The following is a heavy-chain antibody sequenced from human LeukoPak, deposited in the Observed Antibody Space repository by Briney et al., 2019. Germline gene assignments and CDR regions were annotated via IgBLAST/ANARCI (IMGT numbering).Heavy chain of an antibody. CDR1: GFTFSSYA. J-gene: IGHJ4*02. D-gene: IGHD3-10*02. Sequence: GGSLRLSCEASGFTFSSYAISWVRQTPGKGLEWVSAMSGSGDNTYYADSVKGRFTISRDNSKNTLFLQMNSLRAEDTAIYYCAKDFRVRGAPHFDYWGRGTLVTVSS. V-gene: IGHV3-23*01. CDR2: MSGSGDNT. CDR3: AKDFRVRGAPHFDY.